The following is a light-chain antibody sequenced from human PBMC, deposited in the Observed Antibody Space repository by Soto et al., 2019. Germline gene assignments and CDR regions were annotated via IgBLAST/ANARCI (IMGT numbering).Light chain of an antibody. Sequence: DIVLTQSPDSLAVSLGERATINCKSSQNILLSSNNKNYLSWYQQKPGQPPKLLIYWASTRESGVPDRFSGRGSGTEFTLTISSLQAEDVAVYYCQQYSPAYTFGQGTRLEIK. CDR1: QNILLSSNNKNY. V-gene: IGKV4-1*01. CDR3: QQYSPAYT. CDR2: WAS. J-gene: IGKJ2*01.